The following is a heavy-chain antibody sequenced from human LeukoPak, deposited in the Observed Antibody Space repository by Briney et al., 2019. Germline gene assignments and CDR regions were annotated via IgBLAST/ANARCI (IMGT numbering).Heavy chain of an antibody. CDR2: IGTAGDT. Sequence: GGSLRLSCAASGFTFSSYDMHWVRQAPGKGLEWVSAIGTAGDTYYPGSVKGRFTISRENAKNSLYLQMNSLRAGDTAVYYCARGSGSYYSLSYYFDYWGQGTLVTVSS. J-gene: IGHJ4*02. V-gene: IGHV3-13*01. CDR1: GFTFSSYD. CDR3: ARGSGSYYSLSYYFDY. D-gene: IGHD1-26*01.